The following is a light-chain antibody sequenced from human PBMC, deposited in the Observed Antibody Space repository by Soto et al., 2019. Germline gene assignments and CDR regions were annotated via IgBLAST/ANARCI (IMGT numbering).Light chain of an antibody. J-gene: IGLJ1*01. V-gene: IGLV2-23*01. Sequence: QSALTQPASVSGSPRQSITISCTGTSSDVGSYNLVSWYQQHPGKAPKLMIYEGTKRPSGVSDRFSGSRSGNTASLTISGLQAEDEADYYCCSYASSSTYVFGTGTKLTVL. CDR1: SSDVGSYNL. CDR2: EGT. CDR3: CSYASSSTYV.